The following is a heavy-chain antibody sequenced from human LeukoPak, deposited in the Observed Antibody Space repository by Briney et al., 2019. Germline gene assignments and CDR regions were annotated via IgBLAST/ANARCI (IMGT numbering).Heavy chain of an antibody. V-gene: IGHV4-38-2*02. CDR2: IYHSGNV. J-gene: IGHJ4*02. Sequence: PSETLSLTCTVSGGSINSYYWSWIRQPPGKGLEWIGSIYHSGNVYYNPSLKSRVTISVDTSKNQFSLKQSSMTAADTAVYYCARVRGGPPLRFDYWGQGTLVTVSS. CDR1: GGSINSYY. D-gene: IGHD3-10*01. CDR3: ARVRGGPPLRFDY.